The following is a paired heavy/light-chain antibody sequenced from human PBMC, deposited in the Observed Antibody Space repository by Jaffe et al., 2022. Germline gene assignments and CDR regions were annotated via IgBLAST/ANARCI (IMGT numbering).Heavy chain of an antibody. CDR2: IGTAGDT. CDR1: GFTFSSYD. J-gene: IGHJ4*02. CDR3: ARGSCSSTSCYAGRVETEFDY. V-gene: IGHV3-13*01. D-gene: IGHD2-2*01. Sequence: EVQLVESGGGLVQPGGSLRLSCAASGFTFSSYDMHWVRQATGKGLEWVSAIGTAGDTYYPGSVKGRFTISRENAKNSLYLQMNSLRAGDTAVYYCARGSCSSTSCYAGRVETEFDYWGQGTLVTVSS.
Light chain of an antibody. Sequence: QSALTQPASVSGSPGQSITISCTGTSSDVGGYNYVSWYQQHPGKAPKLMIYDVSNRPSGVSNRFSGSKSGNTASLTISGLQAEDEADYYCSSYTSSSTPYVFGTGTKVTVL. CDR2: DVS. V-gene: IGLV2-14*03. J-gene: IGLJ1*01. CDR3: SSYTSSSTPYV. CDR1: SSDVGGYNY.